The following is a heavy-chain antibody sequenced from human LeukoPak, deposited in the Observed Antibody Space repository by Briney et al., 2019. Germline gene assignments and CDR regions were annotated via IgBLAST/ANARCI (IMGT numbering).Heavy chain of an antibody. CDR3: ARDGHSSSWYGAFDI. D-gene: IGHD6-13*01. V-gene: IGHV3-30*04. J-gene: IGHJ3*02. CDR1: GFTFSSYA. CDR2: ISYDGSNK. Sequence: PGGSLRLSCAASGFTFSSYAMHWVRQAPGKGLEWVAVISYDGSNKYYADSVKGRFTISRDNSKNTLYLQMNSLRAEDTAVYYCARDGHSSSWYGAFDIWGQGTMVTVSS.